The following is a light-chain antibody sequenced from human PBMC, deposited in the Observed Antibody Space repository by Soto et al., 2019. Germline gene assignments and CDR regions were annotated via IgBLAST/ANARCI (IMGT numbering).Light chain of an antibody. CDR2: KDS. J-gene: IGLJ2*01. CDR1: ALPKQY. Sequence: SYELTQPPSVSVSPGQTARITCSGDALPKQYAYWYQQKPGQAPVLVIYKDSERPSGIPERFSGSSSGTTVTLTISGVQAEDEXDYYCQSADSSGTYPVVFGGGTKLTV. V-gene: IGLV3-25*03. CDR3: QSADSSGTYPVV.